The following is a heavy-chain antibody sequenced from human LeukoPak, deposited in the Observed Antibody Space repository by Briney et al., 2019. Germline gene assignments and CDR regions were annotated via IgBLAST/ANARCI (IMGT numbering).Heavy chain of an antibody. J-gene: IGHJ4*02. CDR3: AKNWDH. Sequence: GGSLRLSCAASRFTFSSYWMSWVRQAPGKGLEWVANIKQDGSEKYYVDSVKGRFTISRDNAKNSLYLQMNSLRAEDTAVYYCAKNWDHWGQGTLVTVSS. V-gene: IGHV3-7*01. CDR1: RFTFSSYW. CDR2: IKQDGSEK. D-gene: IGHD2/OR15-2a*01.